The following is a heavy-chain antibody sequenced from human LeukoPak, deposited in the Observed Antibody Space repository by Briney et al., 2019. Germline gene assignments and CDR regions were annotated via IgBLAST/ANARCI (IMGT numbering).Heavy chain of an antibody. CDR2: IYTSGST. J-gene: IGHJ6*03. D-gene: IGHD6-6*01. CDR1: GGPISSYY. V-gene: IGHV4-4*07. Sequence: SETLSLTCTVSGGPISSYYWSWIRQPAGRGLEWIGRIYTSGSTNYNPSLKSRVTMSVDTSKNQFSLKLSSVTAADTAVYYCARVAPFSIYYYYMDVWGKGTTVTISS. CDR3: ARVAPFSIYYYYMDV.